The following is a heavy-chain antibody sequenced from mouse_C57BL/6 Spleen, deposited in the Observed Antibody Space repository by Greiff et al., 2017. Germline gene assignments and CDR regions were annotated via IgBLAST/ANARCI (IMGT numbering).Heavy chain of an antibody. CDR2: ISNDGSN. D-gene: IGHD2-3*01. V-gene: IGHV3-6*01. CDR3: AREVYDGYYVDLDY. J-gene: IGHJ2*01. Sequence: DVKLVESGPGLVKPSQSLSLTCSVTGYSITSGYYWNWIRKFPGNKLEWMGSISNDGSNNYNPSLKNQISITHDTSNNPFFLKLNSVTTEDTATYYCAREVYDGYYVDLDYWGQGTTLTVSS. CDR1: GYSITSGYY.